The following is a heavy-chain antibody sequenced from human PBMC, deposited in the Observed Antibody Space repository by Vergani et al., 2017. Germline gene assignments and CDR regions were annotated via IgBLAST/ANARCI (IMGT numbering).Heavy chain of an antibody. CDR3: ARDKRYGSGSWDI. J-gene: IGHJ6*02. D-gene: IGHD3-10*01. CDR1: GFTFSSYS. CDR2: ISTSSTYI. V-gene: IGHV3-21*01. Sequence: EVQLVESGGGLVKPGGSLRLSCAASGFTFSSYSMNWVRQAPGKGLEWVSSISTSSTYIYYADSVKGRFTITRDNAKNSLYLQMNSLRAEDTAVYYCARDKRYGSGSWDIWGQGTTVTVSS.